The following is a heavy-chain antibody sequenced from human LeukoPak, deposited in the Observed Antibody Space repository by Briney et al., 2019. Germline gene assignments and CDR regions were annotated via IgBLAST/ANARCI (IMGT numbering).Heavy chain of an antibody. CDR2: IKSKTDGGTT. CDR1: GFTFSNAW. J-gene: IGHJ4*02. CDR3: TTDGWYSSGWPS. D-gene: IGHD6-19*01. V-gene: IGHV3-15*01. Sequence: GGSLRLSCVASGFTFSNAWMSWVRQAPGKGLEWVGRIKSKTDGGTTDYAAPVKGRFTIPRDDSKNTLYLQMNSLKTEDTAVYYCTTDGWYSSGWPSWGQGTLVTVSS.